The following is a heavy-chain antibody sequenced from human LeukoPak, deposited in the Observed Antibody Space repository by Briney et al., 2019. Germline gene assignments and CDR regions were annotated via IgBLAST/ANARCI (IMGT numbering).Heavy chain of an antibody. CDR1: GYTFTSYG. V-gene: IGHV1-18*01. Sequence: ASVKVSCKASGYTFTSYGISWVRQAPGQGLEWMGWISAYNGNTNYAQKLQGRVTMTTDTSTSTAYVELRSLRSDDTAVYYCARGVDYGSGSYYTPRPQGFDPWGQGTLVTVSS. CDR3: ARGVDYGSGSYYTPRPQGFDP. CDR2: ISAYNGNT. J-gene: IGHJ5*02. D-gene: IGHD3-10*01.